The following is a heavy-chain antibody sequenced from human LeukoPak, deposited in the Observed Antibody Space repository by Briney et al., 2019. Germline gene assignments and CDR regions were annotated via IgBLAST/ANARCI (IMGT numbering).Heavy chain of an antibody. V-gene: IGHV1-18*04. CDR2: ISAYNGNT. CDR3: ARDEIVNSSGGSAEFDY. Sequence: ASVKVSCTASGYTFTSYGISWVRQAPGPGLEWMGWISAYNGNTNYAQKLQGRVTMATDTSTSTASMELRSLRSDDTAVYYCARDEIVNSSGGSAEFDYWGQGTLVTVSS. D-gene: IGHD2-15*01. J-gene: IGHJ4*02. CDR1: GYTFTSYG.